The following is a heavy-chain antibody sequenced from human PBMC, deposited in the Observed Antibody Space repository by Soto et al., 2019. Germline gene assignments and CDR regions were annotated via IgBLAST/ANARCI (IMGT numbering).Heavy chain of an antibody. Sequence: SETLSLTCAVYGGSFSGYYWSWIRQPPGKGLEWIGEINHSGSTNYNPSLKSRVTISVDTSKNQFSLKLSSVTAADTAVYYCASSTPYYDFWSGYYGMDVWAQGTTVTVSS. CDR1: GGSFSGYY. J-gene: IGHJ6*02. D-gene: IGHD3-3*01. V-gene: IGHV4-34*01. CDR3: ASSTPYYDFWSGYYGMDV. CDR2: INHSGST.